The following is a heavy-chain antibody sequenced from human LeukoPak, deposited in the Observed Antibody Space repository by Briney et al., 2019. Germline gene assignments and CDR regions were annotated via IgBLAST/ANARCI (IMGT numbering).Heavy chain of an antibody. CDR3: AKDPGGYCSGGSCYPVYYFDY. Sequence: SGGSLRLSCAASGFTFSSYAMHWVRQAPGKGLEWVSAISGSGGSTYYADSVKGRFTISRDNSKNTLYLQMNSLRAEDTAVYYCAKDPGGYCSGGSCYPVYYFDYWGQGTLVTVSP. J-gene: IGHJ4*02. V-gene: IGHV3-23*01. CDR1: GFTFSSYA. D-gene: IGHD2-15*01. CDR2: ISGSGGST.